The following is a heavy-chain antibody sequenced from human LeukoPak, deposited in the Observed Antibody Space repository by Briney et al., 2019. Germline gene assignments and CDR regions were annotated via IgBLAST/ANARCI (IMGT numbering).Heavy chain of an antibody. D-gene: IGHD3-10*01. V-gene: IGHV1-18*01. CDR2: ISAYNGKT. Sequence: ASVTVSCKASGYTFTIYGISWVGQAPGQGREWMGWISAYNGKTNYEQKLQGRVSITTDTATSKAYMEVRSLRYGDQGVYYCARGFGAPGYWGQGTLVTVSS. CDR3: ARGFGAPGY. CDR1: GYTFTIYG. J-gene: IGHJ4*02.